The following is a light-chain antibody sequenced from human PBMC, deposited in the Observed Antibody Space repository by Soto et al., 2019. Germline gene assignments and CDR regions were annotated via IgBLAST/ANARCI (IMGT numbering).Light chain of an antibody. V-gene: IGKV1-27*01. Sequence: IQMTQSPSSLSASVEDRVTITCRASQGIGNYLAWYQQKPGKAPKLLIYAASTLQSGVPSRFSGSGSGTDSTLTINSLQPEDVATYYCQKYDSAPWTFGQGTKVEIK. J-gene: IGKJ1*01. CDR2: AAS. CDR3: QKYDSAPWT. CDR1: QGIGNY.